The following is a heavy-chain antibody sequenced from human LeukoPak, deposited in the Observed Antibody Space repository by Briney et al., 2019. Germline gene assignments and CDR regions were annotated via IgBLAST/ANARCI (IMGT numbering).Heavy chain of an antibody. CDR2: ISYDGSNK. CDR1: GFTFSSYA. Sequence: GGSLRLSCAASGFTFSSYAMHWVRQAPGKGLEWVAVISYDGSNKYYADSVKGRFTISRDNSKNTLYLQMNSLRAEDTAVYYCARDRSVITMVRGVILDYWGQGTLVTVSS. CDR3: ARDRSVITMVRGVILDY. D-gene: IGHD3-10*01. V-gene: IGHV3-30*04. J-gene: IGHJ4*02.